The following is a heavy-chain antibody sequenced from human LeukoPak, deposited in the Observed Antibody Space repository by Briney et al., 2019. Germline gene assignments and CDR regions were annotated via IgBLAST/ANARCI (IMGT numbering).Heavy chain of an antibody. J-gene: IGHJ5*02. V-gene: IGHV4-30-4*01. CDR3: ARPYYYDSRIDP. Sequence: SQTLSLTCTVSGGSISSGDYYWSWIRQPPGKGLEWIAYMYYSGSTYYNPSLKSRVTMSADTSKNQLSLKLSSVTAADTAVYYCARPYYYDSRIDPWCQGILVTVSS. CDR2: MYYSGST. D-gene: IGHD3-22*01. CDR1: GGSISSGDYY.